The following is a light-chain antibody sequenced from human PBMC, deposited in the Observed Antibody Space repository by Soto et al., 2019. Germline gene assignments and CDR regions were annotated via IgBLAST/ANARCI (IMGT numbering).Light chain of an antibody. Sequence: EIVMTQSPATLSVSPGERATLSCRASQSVSSNLAWYQQKPGQAPRLLIYGESTRATGIPARFIGSGSGTEFTLTISSLQSEDFAVYYCQQYNNWPWTFGQGTKVDIK. V-gene: IGKV3-15*01. J-gene: IGKJ1*01. CDR2: GES. CDR1: QSVSSN. CDR3: QQYNNWPWT.